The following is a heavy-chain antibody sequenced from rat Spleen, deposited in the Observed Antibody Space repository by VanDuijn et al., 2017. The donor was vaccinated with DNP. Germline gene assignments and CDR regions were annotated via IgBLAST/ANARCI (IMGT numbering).Heavy chain of an antibody. CDR1: GFTFSNYD. CDR2: INPSGVSS. V-gene: IGHV5S13*01. D-gene: IGHD1-2*01. Sequence: EVQLVESGGGLVQPGRSLKLSCAASGFTFSNYDMAWVRQAPTKGLEWVASINPSGVSSYYRASVKGRFTISRDNAENTVYLQMSSLRSEDTATYYCASWAPIAPLSTSNYWGQGVMVTVSS. CDR3: ASWAPIAPLSTSNY. J-gene: IGHJ2*01.